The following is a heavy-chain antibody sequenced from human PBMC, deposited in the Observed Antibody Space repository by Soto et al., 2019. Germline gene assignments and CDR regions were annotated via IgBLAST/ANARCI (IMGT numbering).Heavy chain of an antibody. V-gene: IGHV2-5*02. CDR1: GFSLTTTGVG. Sequence: QITLRESGPSLVKPTETLTLTCTFSGFSLTTTGVGVGWIRQPPGKALEWLAVVFWDGGERYSPSLKSRVTITKDTSKDQVVLTRTNMDPADTAIYYCTQVYGSGSWGWYFHSWGQGTLVTVSS. CDR3: TQVYGSGSWGWYFHS. CDR2: VFWDGGE. D-gene: IGHD1-26*01. J-gene: IGHJ4*02.